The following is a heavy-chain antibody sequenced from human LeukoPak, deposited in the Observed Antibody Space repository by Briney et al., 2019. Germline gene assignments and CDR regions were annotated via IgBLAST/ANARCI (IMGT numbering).Heavy chain of an antibody. CDR3: ARDLGISAAGDH. J-gene: IGHJ4*02. CDR1: GYIFTDYY. V-gene: IGHV1-2*06. CDR2: INPNSGGT. D-gene: IGHD6-13*01. Sequence: ASVKVSCKASGYIFTDYYMHWVRQAPGQELGWMGRINPNSGGTNYAQKFQGRVTMTRDTSISTAYMELSRLRSDDTAVYYCARDLGISAAGDHWGQGTLVTVSS.